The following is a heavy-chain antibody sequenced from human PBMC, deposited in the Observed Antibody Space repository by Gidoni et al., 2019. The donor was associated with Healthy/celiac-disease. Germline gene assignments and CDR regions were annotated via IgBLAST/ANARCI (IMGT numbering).Heavy chain of an antibody. Sequence: QIPLKESGPTLVKPPQPLTLTCPFSGFSLSTSGVGVGWIRQPPGKALEWLALIDWDDDKRYSPSLKSRLTITKDTSKNQVVLTMTNMDPVDTATYYCAHYADGNLRDNWFDPWGQGTLVTVSS. V-gene: IGHV2-5*02. D-gene: IGHD1-7*01. J-gene: IGHJ5*02. CDR2: IDWDDDK. CDR3: AHYADGNLRDNWFDP. CDR1: GFSLSTSGVG.